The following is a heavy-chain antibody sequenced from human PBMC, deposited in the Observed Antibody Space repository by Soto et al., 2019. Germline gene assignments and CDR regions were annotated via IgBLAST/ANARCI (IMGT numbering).Heavy chain of an antibody. D-gene: IGHD2-15*01. J-gene: IGHJ3*02. CDR1: GFTFSSYA. Sequence: GGSLRLSCAASGFTFSSYAMHWVRQAPGKGLEWVAVISYDGNNKYYADSVKGRFTISRDNSKNTLYLQMNSLRAEDTAVYYGARVKCSGGSCYSPAFDIWGQGTMVTVSS. CDR2: ISYDGNNK. CDR3: ARVKCSGGSCYSPAFDI. V-gene: IGHV3-30-3*01.